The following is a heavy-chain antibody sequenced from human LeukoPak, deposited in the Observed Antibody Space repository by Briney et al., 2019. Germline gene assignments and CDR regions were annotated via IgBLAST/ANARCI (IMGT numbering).Heavy chain of an antibody. D-gene: IGHD1-26*01. CDR3: ARDPSGSSHLDY. CDR1: GGSISSGGYY. J-gene: IGHJ4*02. V-gene: IGHV4-30-2*01. Sequence: SQTLSPTCTVSGGSISSGGYYWSWIRQPPGKGLEWIGYIYHSGSTYYNPSLKSRVTISVDRSKNQFSLKLSSVTAADTAVYYCARDPSGSSHLDYWGRGTLVTVSS. CDR2: IYHSGST.